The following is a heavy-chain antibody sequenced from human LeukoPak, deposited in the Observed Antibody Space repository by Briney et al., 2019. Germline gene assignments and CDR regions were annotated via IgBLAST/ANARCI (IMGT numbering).Heavy chain of an antibody. J-gene: IGHJ4*02. V-gene: IGHV3-48*03. CDR1: GFTFSSYE. CDR3: AGAGIAVAGFDY. CDR2: ISSSGSTI. Sequence: GGSLRLSCAASGFTFSSYEMNWVRQAPGKGLEWVSYISSSGSTIYYADSVKGRFTISRDNAKNSLYLQMNSLRAEDTAVYYCAGAGIAVAGFDYWGQGTLVTVSS. D-gene: IGHD6-19*01.